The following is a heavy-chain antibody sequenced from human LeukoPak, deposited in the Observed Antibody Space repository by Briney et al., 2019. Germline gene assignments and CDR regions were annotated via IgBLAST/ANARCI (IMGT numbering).Heavy chain of an antibody. J-gene: IGHJ4*02. CDR2: IKQDGSEK. V-gene: IGHV3-7*03. CDR1: GFTLSSNW. Sequence: GGSLRLSCAASGFTLSSNWMNWVRQAPGKGLEWVAIIKQDGSEKYYVDSVKGRFTISRDNAKNTLYLQMNSLRAEDTAIYYCAKATPIAAAGYFDFWGQGTLVTVSS. D-gene: IGHD6-13*01. CDR3: AKATPIAAAGYFDF.